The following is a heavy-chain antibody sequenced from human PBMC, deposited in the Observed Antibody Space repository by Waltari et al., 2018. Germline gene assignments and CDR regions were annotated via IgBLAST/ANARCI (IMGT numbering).Heavy chain of an antibody. Sequence: EVQLVESGGGLVQPGGSLRLSCAASGFTFSSYWMHWVRPAPGKGLVRVSRINSDGSSTSYADSVKGRFTISRDNAKNTLYLQMNSLRAEDTAVYYCARDDGGITGTTYYFDYWGQGTLVTVSS. CDR2: INSDGSST. CDR3: ARDDGGITGTTYYFDY. J-gene: IGHJ4*02. D-gene: IGHD1-20*01. V-gene: IGHV3-74*01. CDR1: GFTFSSYW.